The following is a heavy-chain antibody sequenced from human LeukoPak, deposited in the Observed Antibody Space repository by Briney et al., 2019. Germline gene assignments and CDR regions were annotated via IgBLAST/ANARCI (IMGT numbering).Heavy chain of an antibody. J-gene: IGHJ6*04. Sequence: GESLKISCKGSGYSFTSYWIGWVRQMPGKGLERMGIIYPGDSDTRYSPSFQGQVTISADKSISTAYLQWSSLKASDTAMYYCARQGSTYYYGMDVWGKGTTVTVSS. CDR2: IYPGDSDT. CDR3: ARQGSTYYYGMDV. CDR1: GYSFTSYW. V-gene: IGHV5-51*01. D-gene: IGHD2/OR15-2a*01.